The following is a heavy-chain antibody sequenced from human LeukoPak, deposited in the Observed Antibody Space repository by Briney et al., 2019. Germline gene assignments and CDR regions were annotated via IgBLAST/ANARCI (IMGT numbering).Heavy chain of an antibody. D-gene: IGHD1-26*01. CDR3: AKPGIVGATYYYYGMDV. V-gene: IGHV3-43*02. J-gene: IGHJ6*02. CDR2: ISGDGGST. CDR1: GFTFDDYA. Sequence: GGSLRLSCAASGFTFDDYAMHWVRQAPGKGLEWVSLISGDGGSTYYADSVKGRFTTSRDNSKNSLYLQMNSLRTEDTALYYCAKPGIVGATYYYYGMDVWGQGTTVTVSS.